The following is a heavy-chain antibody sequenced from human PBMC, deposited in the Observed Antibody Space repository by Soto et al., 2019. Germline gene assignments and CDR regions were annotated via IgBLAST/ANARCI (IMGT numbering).Heavy chain of an antibody. V-gene: IGHV3-48*02. CDR1: GFTFSSYS. D-gene: IGHD6-13*01. CDR3: ARDSAWDSSSWSGLVSYYYYGMDV. CDR2: ISSSSSTI. J-gene: IGHJ6*02. Sequence: GGSLRLSCAASGFTFSSYSMNWVRQAPGKGLEWVSYISSSSSTIYYADSVKGRFTISRDNAKNSLYLQMNSLRDEDTAVYYCARDSAWDSSSWSGLVSYYYYGMDVWGQGTTVTVSS.